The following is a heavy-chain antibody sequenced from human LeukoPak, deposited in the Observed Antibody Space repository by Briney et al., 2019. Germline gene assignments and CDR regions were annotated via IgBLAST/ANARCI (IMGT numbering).Heavy chain of an antibody. J-gene: IGHJ3*02. CDR1: GFTFSSYA. D-gene: IGHD6-13*01. CDR3: AKAYTRSWYAAFDI. Sequence: GGSLRLSCAASGFTFSSYAMHWVRQAPGKGMEWVAVISYDGSNKYYADSVRGRITISRDNSKNMLYLEMNSLRAEDTAVYYCAKAYTRSWYAAFDIWGQGTMVTISS. CDR2: ISYDGSNK. V-gene: IGHV3-30-3*01.